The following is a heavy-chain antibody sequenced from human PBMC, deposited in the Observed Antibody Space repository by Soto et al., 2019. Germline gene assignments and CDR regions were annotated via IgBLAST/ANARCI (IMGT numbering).Heavy chain of an antibody. CDR1: GGSTNSRSDY. J-gene: IGHJ4*02. CDR2: VYYSGST. D-gene: IGHD3-16*01. CDR3: ARQPRGPGYGERGLYFDH. V-gene: IGHV4-39*01. Sequence: SETLSLTCTVSGGSTNSRSDYWGWIRQPPGKGLEWIGSVYYSGSTHDNPSLQSRVTISVDTSRNQFSLNLISVTAADTAVYFCARQPRGPGYGERGLYFDHWGQGTLVTVSS.